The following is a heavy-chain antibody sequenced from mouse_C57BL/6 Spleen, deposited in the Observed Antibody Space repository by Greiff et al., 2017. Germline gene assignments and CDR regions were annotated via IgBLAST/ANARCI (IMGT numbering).Heavy chain of an antibody. Sequence: QVQLQQSGAELVMPGASVKLSCKASGYTFTSYWMHWVKQRPGQGLEWIGEIDPSDSYTNYNQKFKGKSTLTVDKSSSTAYMQLSSLTSEDSAVYYCARHYGSSNYFDYWGQGTTLTVSS. J-gene: IGHJ2*01. D-gene: IGHD1-1*01. CDR3: ARHYGSSNYFDY. CDR1: GYTFTSYW. V-gene: IGHV1-69*01. CDR2: IDPSDSYT.